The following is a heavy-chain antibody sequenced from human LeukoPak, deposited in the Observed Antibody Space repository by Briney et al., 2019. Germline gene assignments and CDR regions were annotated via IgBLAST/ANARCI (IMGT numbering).Heavy chain of an antibody. CDR1: GFTFSSYA. CDR3: AKSHSLEYRGYFDY. Sequence: GGSLRLSCAASGFTFSSYAMSWVRQAPGKGLEWVSAISGSGGSTYYADSVKGRFTVSRDNSKNTLYLQMNSLRAEDTAVYYCAKSHSLEYRGYFDYWGQGTLVTVFS. J-gene: IGHJ4*02. D-gene: IGHD2/OR15-2a*01. V-gene: IGHV3-23*01. CDR2: ISGSGGST.